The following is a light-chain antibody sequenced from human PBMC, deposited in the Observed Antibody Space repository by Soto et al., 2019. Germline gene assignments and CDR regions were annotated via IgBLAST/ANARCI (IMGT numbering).Light chain of an antibody. CDR3: QPYYPFWT. CDR2: AAS. CDR1: QGISSY. V-gene: IGKV1-8*01. J-gene: IGKJ1*01. Sequence: AIRMTQSPSSFSASTGDRVTITCRASQGISSYLAWYQQKPGKAPKLLIYAASTLQSGVPSRFSGSGSGPDFTLTISRLQSEDFATYPCQPYYPFWTFGKGTTV.